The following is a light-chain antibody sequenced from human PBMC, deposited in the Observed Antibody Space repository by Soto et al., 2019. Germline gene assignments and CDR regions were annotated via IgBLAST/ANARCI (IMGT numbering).Light chain of an antibody. CDR1: SSNIGSNY. CDR3: AAWDDSLSVV. Sequence: QSVLTQPPSASGTHGRRVTISCSGSSSNIGSNYVYWYQQLPGTAPKLLIYRNNQRPSGVPDRFSGSKSGTSASLAISGLRSEDEADYYCAAWDDSLSVVFRGGTQLTVL. CDR2: RNN. J-gene: IGLJ7*01. V-gene: IGLV1-47*01.